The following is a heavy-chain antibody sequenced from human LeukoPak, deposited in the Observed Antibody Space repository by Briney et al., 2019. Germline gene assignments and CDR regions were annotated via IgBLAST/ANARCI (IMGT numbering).Heavy chain of an antibody. CDR1: GGSISSYY. J-gene: IGHJ3*02. Sequence: SETLSLTCTVSGGSISSYYWSWIRQPPGKGLEWIGYVYYSGRTNYNPSLESRVTISVDTSKNQFSLKLSSVTAADTAVYYCAREDRDGSNPGAFDIWGQGTMVTVSS. D-gene: IGHD5-24*01. V-gene: IGHV4-59*12. CDR3: AREDRDGSNPGAFDI. CDR2: VYYSGRT.